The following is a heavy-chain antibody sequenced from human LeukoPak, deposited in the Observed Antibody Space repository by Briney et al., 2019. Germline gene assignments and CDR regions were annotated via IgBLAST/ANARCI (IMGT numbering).Heavy chain of an antibody. CDR1: GGSISSYY. D-gene: IGHD3-3*01. V-gene: IGHV4-59*01. J-gene: IGHJ5*02. CDR2: IYYSGST. Sequence: SETLSLTCTVSGGSISSYYWSWIRQPPGKGLEWIGYIYYSGSTNYNPSLKSRVTISVDTSKNQFSLKLSSVTAADTAVYYCARVGSGDYTYWFDPWGQGTLVTVSS. CDR3: ARVGSGDYTYWFDP.